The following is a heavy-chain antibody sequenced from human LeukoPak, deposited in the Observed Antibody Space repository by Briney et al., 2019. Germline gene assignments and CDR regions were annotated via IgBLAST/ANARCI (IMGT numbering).Heavy chain of an antibody. CDR2: GFCSGNS. Sequence: SETLSLTCTVSGGSFGPHYWTWIRQPPGMGLEWIGYGFCSGNSQYNASLKSRVAISIDTSRNQFSLRLTSVSAADTAVYYCARGLRGRSGPAHFDSWGQGALVTVSS. CDR1: GGSFGPHY. J-gene: IGHJ4*02. V-gene: IGHV4-59*11. CDR3: ARGLRGRSGPAHFDS.